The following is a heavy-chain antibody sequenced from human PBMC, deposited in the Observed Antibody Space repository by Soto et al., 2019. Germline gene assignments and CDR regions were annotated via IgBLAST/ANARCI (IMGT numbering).Heavy chain of an antibody. CDR3: ATTIYYDSSGYYSFDY. V-gene: IGHV1-24*01. D-gene: IGHD3-22*01. CDR1: GYTLTELA. CDR2: FDPEDGET. J-gene: IGHJ4*02. Sequence: ASVKVSCKVSGYTLTELAMHWVRQAPGKGLEWMGGFDPEDGETIYAQKFQGRVTMTEDTSTDTAYMELSSLRSEDTAVYYCATTIYYDSSGYYSFDYWGQGTLVTVSS.